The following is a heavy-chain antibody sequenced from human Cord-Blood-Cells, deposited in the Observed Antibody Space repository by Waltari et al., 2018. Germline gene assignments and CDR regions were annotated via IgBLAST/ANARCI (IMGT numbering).Heavy chain of an antibody. CDR3: AKREANWGSRGHFDL. Sequence: EVQLVESGGGLVQPGGSLRLSCAASGFTFSSYAMSWVRQPTGKGLAWVSAISGSGGSTYYADSVKGRFTISRDNSKNTLYLQMNSLRAEDTAIYYCAKREANWGSRGHFDLWGRGTLVTVSS. CDR2: ISGSGGST. D-gene: IGHD7-27*01. V-gene: IGHV3-23*04. J-gene: IGHJ2*01. CDR1: GFTFSSYA.